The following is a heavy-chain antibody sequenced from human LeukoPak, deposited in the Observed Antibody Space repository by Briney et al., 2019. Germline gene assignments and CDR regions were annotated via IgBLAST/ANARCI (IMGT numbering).Heavy chain of an antibody. CDR3: TSPYSSSFRYYYYYYGMDV. V-gene: IGHV3-49*04. Sequence: GGSLRLSCTASGFTFGDYAMSWVRQAPGKGLEWVGFIRSKAYGGTTEYAASGKGRFTISRDDSKSIAYLQMNSLKTEDTAVYYCTSPYSSSFRYYYYYYGMDVWGQGTTVTVSS. CDR2: IRSKAYGGTT. D-gene: IGHD6-6*01. J-gene: IGHJ6*02. CDR1: GFTFGDYA.